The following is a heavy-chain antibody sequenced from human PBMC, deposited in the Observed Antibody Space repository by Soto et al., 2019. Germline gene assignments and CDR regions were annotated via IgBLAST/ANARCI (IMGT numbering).Heavy chain of an antibody. D-gene: IGHD6-19*01. V-gene: IGHV3-23*01. J-gene: IGHJ4*02. Sequence: GGALRLSCAASGFTFSTYSMSWGRRAPGKGLEWVSAISGSGASPSYADSVQGRFTISRDNPKRTLYLQMNNLRAEDTAVYYCASVLSTVAGTRNYWGPGTLVTVSS. CDR2: ISGSGASP. CDR1: GFTFSTYS. CDR3: ASVLSTVAGTRNY.